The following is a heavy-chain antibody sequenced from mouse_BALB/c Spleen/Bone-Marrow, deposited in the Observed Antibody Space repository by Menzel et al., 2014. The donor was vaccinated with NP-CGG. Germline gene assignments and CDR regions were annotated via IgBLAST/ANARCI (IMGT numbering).Heavy chain of an antibody. CDR2: ISTYSGNT. D-gene: IGHD2-4*01. J-gene: IGHJ3*01. Sequence: VQLQQSGPELVRPGVSVKVSCKGSGYTLTDYAMHWVKQSHAKSLEWIGVISTYSGNTNYNQKFKGKATMTVDKSSSTAYMELARLTSEDSAIYYCARGIYYDSTWFAYWGQGTLVTVPA. V-gene: IGHV1-67*01. CDR1: GYTLTDYA. CDR3: ARGIYYDSTWFAY.